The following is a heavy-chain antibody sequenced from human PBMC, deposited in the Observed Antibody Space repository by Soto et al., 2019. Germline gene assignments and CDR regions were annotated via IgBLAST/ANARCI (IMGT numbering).Heavy chain of an antibody. D-gene: IGHD4-17*01. CDR3: AKNGLYPNWFDP. CDR2: ISGSGGST. CDR1: GFTFSSYA. J-gene: IGHJ5*02. Sequence: PGGSLRLSCAASGFTFSSYAMSWVLQAPGKGLEWVSAISGSGGSTYYADSVKGRFTISRDNSKNTLYLQMNSLRAEDTAVYYCAKNGLYPNWFDPWGQGTLVTVSS. V-gene: IGHV3-23*01.